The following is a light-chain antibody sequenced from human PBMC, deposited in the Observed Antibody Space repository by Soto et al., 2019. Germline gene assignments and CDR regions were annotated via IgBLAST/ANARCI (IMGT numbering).Light chain of an antibody. Sequence: QSALTQPPSASGSPGQSVTLSCTGTSSDVGGYNYVSWYQQYPGRAPKLMIYEVTKRPSGVPDRFSGSKSGNTASLTVSGLQAEDEPDYYCSSYAATNNFYFVFGGGTQLTVL. CDR2: EVT. CDR3: SSYAATNNFYFV. J-gene: IGLJ3*02. CDR1: SSDVGGYNY. V-gene: IGLV2-8*01.